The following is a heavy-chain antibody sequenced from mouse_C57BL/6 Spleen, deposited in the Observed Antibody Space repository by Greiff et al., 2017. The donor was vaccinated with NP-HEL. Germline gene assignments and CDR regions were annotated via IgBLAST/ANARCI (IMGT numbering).Heavy chain of an antibody. CDR3: ASDYYGRSLDY. CDR1: GYTFTSYW. CDR2: IDPSGGVT. D-gene: IGHD1-1*01. Sequence: VQLQQPGAELVMPGASVKLSCKASGYTFTSYWMPWVKQRPGRGLEWIGGIDPSGGVTNYNKKFKSKSTLTVDKPSSTAYMQLSSLTSEDSAVYYCASDYYGRSLDYWGKGTTLTVSS. J-gene: IGHJ2*01. V-gene: IGHV1-69*01.